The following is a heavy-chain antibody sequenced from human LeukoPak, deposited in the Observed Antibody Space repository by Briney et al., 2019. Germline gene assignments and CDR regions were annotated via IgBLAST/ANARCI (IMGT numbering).Heavy chain of an antibody. V-gene: IGHV3-21*01. CDR2: ISSTNAYI. CDR1: GFALRSYT. Sequence: GGPLRLSCAASGFALRSYTMTWVRQAPGKGLEWVSSISSTNAYIYYAESVKGRFSISRDNVDNVVHLQMSSLTNEDTAVYYCARVAVAGPTGWFDSWGQGTLVTVSS. D-gene: IGHD6-19*01. CDR3: ARVAVAGPTGWFDS. J-gene: IGHJ5*01.